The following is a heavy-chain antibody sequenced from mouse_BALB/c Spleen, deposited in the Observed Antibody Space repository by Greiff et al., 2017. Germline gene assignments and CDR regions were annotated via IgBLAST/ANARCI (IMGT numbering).Heavy chain of an antibody. D-gene: IGHD2-1*01. Sequence: EVQLQESGPSLVKPSQTLSLTCSVTGDSITSGYWNWIRKFPGNKLEYMGYISYSGSTYYNPSLKSRISITRDTSKNQYYLQLNSVTTEDTATYYCARRYYGNYQGYYFDYWGQGTTLTVSS. V-gene: IGHV3-8*02. CDR2: ISYSGST. CDR1: GDSITSGY. J-gene: IGHJ2*01. CDR3: ARRYYGNYQGYYFDY.